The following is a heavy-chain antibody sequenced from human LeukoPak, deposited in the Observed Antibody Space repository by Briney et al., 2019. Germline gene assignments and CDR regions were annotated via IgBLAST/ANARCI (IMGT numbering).Heavy chain of an antibody. D-gene: IGHD1-26*01. Sequence: PSETLSLTCAVYGGSFSGYYWSWIRQPPGKGLEWIGEINHSGSTNYNPSLKSRVTISVDTSKNQFSLKLSSVTAADTAVYYCARERVVGATSHFDYWGQGTLVSVSS. CDR3: ARERVVGATSHFDY. J-gene: IGHJ4*02. CDR1: GGSFSGYY. V-gene: IGHV4-34*01. CDR2: INHSGST.